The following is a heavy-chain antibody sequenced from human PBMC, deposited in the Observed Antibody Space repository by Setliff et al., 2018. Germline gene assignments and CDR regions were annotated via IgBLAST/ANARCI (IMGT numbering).Heavy chain of an antibody. CDR3: ARSGGSNWQTKLDY. J-gene: IGHJ4*02. D-gene: IGHD2-15*01. CDR2: INAGNGNT. Sequence: ASVKVSCKASGYTFTSYAIHWVRQAPGQRLEWMGWINAGNGNTKYSQEFQDRVTITRDTSASIAFMELSSLRSEDMAVYYCARSGGSNWQTKLDYLGQGTLVTVSS. CDR1: GYTFTSYA. V-gene: IGHV1-3*03.